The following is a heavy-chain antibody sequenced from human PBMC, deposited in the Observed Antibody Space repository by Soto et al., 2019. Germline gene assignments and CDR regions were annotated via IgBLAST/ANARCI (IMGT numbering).Heavy chain of an antibody. J-gene: IGHJ3*01. Sequence: DTLSLTCTVSGASISSSYWSWIRQSPGKGLEWIGYVYYSGSTNYNPSLKSRVTISVDTSKNQFSLKLSSVTAADTAVYYCARGYYDSSGQSNTFDLWGQGTMVTVSS. CDR1: GASISSSY. CDR2: VYYSGST. D-gene: IGHD3-22*01. CDR3: ARGYYDSSGQSNTFDL. V-gene: IGHV4-59*01.